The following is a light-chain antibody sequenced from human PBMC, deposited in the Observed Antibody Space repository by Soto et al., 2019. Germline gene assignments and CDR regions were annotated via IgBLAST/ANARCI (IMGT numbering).Light chain of an antibody. J-gene: IGKJ5*01. Sequence: DFVMSQSPLSLPVTLGEPASISCRSGQSLQHRNGYNYLAWYLQKPGQSPQLLIYLGSLRASGVPDRFRGSGSGTDFTLKISRVEAEDVGVYYCMQALQTPITFGQGTRLEIE. CDR3: MQALQTPIT. V-gene: IGKV2-28*01. CDR2: LGS. CDR1: QSLQHRNGYNY.